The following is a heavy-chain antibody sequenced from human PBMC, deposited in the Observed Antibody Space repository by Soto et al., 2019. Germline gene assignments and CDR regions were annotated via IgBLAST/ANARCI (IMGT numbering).Heavy chain of an antibody. CDR2: INAGNGNT. J-gene: IGHJ6*02. CDR3: ASPGIALDKTVYYYSGMDV. D-gene: IGHD6-19*01. CDR1: GYTFTSYA. Sequence: ASVKVSCKASGYTFTSYAMHWVRQAPGQRLEWMGWINAGNGNTKYSQKFQGRVTITRDTSASTAYMELSSLRSEDTAVYYCASPGIALDKTVYYYSGMDVWGQGTTVTVSS. V-gene: IGHV1-3*01.